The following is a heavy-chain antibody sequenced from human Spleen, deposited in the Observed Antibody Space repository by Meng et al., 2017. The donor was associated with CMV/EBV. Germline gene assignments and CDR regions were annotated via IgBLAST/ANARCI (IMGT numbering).Heavy chain of an antibody. CDR1: GGSISSYY. V-gene: IGHV4-59*01. CDR2: IYYSGST. D-gene: IGHD6-25*01. Sequence: SETLSLTCTVSGGSISSYYWSWIRQPPGKGLEWIGYIYYSGSTNYNPSLKSRVTISVDTSKNQFSLKLSSVTAADTAVYYCARMQRGHCYFDYWGQGTLVTVSS. CDR3: ARMQRGHCYFDY. J-gene: IGHJ4*02.